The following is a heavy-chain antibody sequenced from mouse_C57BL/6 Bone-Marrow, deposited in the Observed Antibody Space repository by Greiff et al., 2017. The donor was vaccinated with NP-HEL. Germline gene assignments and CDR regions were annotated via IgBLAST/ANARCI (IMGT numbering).Heavy chain of an antibody. CDR2: IDPENGDT. CDR1: GFTFTDDY. J-gene: IGHJ1*03. CDR3: STHDYYGSSTYWYFDV. D-gene: IGHD1-1*01. Sequence: VQLQQPGAELVRPGASVKLSCTASGFTFTDDYMHWVKQRPEQGLEWIGWIDPENGDTEYASKFQGKATITADTSSNTAYLQLSSLTSEDTAVYYCSTHDYYGSSTYWYFDVWGKGTTVTVSS. V-gene: IGHV14-4*01.